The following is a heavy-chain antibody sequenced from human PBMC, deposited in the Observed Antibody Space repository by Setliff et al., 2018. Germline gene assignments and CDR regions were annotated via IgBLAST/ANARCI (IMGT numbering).Heavy chain of an antibody. D-gene: IGHD1-26*01. V-gene: IGHV5-51*01. CDR3: AREHVSGHSEY. CDR1: GYSFTTSW. Sequence: GESLKISCKASGYSFTTSWIAWVRQKPGKGLEWMGIIYPGDSDTQYSPSFQGQVTSSSDKSINTAYLQWSSLKASDTAIYYCAREHVSGHSEYWGQGTLVTVSS. CDR2: IYPGDSDT. J-gene: IGHJ4*02.